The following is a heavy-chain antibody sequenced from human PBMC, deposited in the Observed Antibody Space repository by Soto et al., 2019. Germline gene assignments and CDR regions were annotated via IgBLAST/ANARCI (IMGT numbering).Heavy chain of an antibody. CDR1: GGSFSGYY. CDR2: INHSGST. J-gene: IGHJ6*02. Sequence: SETLSLTCAVYGGSFSGYYWSWIRQPPGKGLEWIGEINHSGSTNYNPSLKSRVTISVDTSKNQFSLKLSSVTAADTAVYYCARGYSSSSFLGAMWDGMDVWGQGTTVTVSS. CDR3: ARGYSSSSFLGAMWDGMDV. V-gene: IGHV4-34*01. D-gene: IGHD6-6*01.